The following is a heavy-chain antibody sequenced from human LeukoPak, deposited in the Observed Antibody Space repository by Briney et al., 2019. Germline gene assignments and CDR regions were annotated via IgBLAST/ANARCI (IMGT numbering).Heavy chain of an antibody. CDR2: IDPSDSYT. CDR1: GYSFTSYW. J-gene: IGHJ5*02. Sequence: GESLKISCKGSGYSFTSYWINWLRQMPGKGLEWMGRIDPSDSYTNYSPSFQGHVTFSADKSISTASLQWSSLKASDTAMYYCARSRCGGDCYSDWFDPWGQGTLVTVSS. CDR3: ARSRCGGDCYSDWFDP. D-gene: IGHD2-21*02. V-gene: IGHV5-10-1*01.